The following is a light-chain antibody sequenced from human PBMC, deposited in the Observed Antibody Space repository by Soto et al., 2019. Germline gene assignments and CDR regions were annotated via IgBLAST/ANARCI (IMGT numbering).Light chain of an antibody. Sequence: EVVLTQSPVTLSLSPGERATLSCRASQTVSNNYLAWYQQKPGQAPRLLIFGSSDRATGIPDRFSGSGSGTYVTLTISRLEPEDFTVYYCQQYGSSPPYTFGQGTKLEIK. CDR3: QQYGSSPPYT. CDR2: GSS. V-gene: IGKV3-20*01. CDR1: QTVSNNY. J-gene: IGKJ2*01.